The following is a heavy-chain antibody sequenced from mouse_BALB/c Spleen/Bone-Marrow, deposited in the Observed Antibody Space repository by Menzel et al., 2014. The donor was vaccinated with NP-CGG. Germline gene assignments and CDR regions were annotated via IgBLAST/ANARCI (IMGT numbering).Heavy chain of an antibody. Sequence: LQQSGGGLVQPGGSMKLSCVASGFTFSNYWMNWVRRSPEKGLEWVAEIRLKSNNYATHYAESVKGRFTISRDDSKSSVYLQMNNLRAEDTGIYYCTSMRRRGFAYWGQGTLVTVSA. CDR1: GFTFSNYW. CDR2: IRLKSNNYAT. D-gene: IGHD2-3*01. CDR3: TSMRRRGFAY. J-gene: IGHJ3*01. V-gene: IGHV6-6*02.